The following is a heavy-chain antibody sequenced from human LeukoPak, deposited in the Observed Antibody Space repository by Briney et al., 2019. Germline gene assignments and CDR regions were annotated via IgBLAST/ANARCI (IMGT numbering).Heavy chain of an antibody. CDR2: IYHSGST. CDR1: GYSISSGYY. Sequence: PSETLSLTCAVSGYSISSGYYWGWIRQPPGKGLEWIGSIYHSGSTYYNPSLKSRVTISVDTSKNQFSLKLSSVAAADTEVYYCARQGRERIVVVPAAMSVVDYWGQGTLVTVSS. CDR3: ARQGRERIVVVPAAMSVVDY. D-gene: IGHD2-2*01. J-gene: IGHJ4*02. V-gene: IGHV4-38-2*01.